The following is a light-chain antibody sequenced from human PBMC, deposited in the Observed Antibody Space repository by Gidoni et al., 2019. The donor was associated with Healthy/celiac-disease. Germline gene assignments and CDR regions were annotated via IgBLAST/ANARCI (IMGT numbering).Light chain of an antibody. CDR2: DVR. Sequence: QSALTQPASVSGSPGQSITISCTGTSSDVGGYHYVSWYQQHPGKAPNLIIYDVRNRPSAVSNRFSGSKSGNTASLTISGLQAEDEADYYCSSYTSSSTLVFGGGTKLTVL. CDR1: SSDVGGYHY. V-gene: IGLV2-14*03. CDR3: SSYTSSSTLV. J-gene: IGLJ2*01.